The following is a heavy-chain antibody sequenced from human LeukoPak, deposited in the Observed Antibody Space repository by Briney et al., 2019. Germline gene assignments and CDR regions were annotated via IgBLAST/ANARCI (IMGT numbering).Heavy chain of an antibody. J-gene: IGHJ6*02. CDR2: IYSAGGT. Sequence: GGSLRLSCAASGFTVSSNYMTWVRQAPGKGLEWVSLIYSAGGTYYTDSVRGRFTISRHSSKNTLYLQMNSLRGEDTAVYYCARFLGRITISGVVPYGMDVWGQGTTVTVSS. CDR3: ARFLGRITISGVVPYGMDV. D-gene: IGHD3-3*01. CDR1: GFTVSSNY. V-gene: IGHV3-53*04.